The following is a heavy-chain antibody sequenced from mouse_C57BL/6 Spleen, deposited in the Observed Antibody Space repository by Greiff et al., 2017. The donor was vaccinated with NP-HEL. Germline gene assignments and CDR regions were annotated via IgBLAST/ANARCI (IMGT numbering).Heavy chain of an antibody. CDR3: TREDYGSSYDAMDY. Sequence: EVKLVESGEGLVKPGGSLKLSCAASGFTFSSYAMSWVRQTPEKRLEWVAYISSGGDYIYYADTVKGRFTISRDNARNTLYLQMSSLKSEDTAMYYCTREDYGSSYDAMDYWGQGTSVTVSS. J-gene: IGHJ4*01. CDR2: ISSGGDYI. V-gene: IGHV5-9-1*02. D-gene: IGHD1-1*01. CDR1: GFTFSSYA.